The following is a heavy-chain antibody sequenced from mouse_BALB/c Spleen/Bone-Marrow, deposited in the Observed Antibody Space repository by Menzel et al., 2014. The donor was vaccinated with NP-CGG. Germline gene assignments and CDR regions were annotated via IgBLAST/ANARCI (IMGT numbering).Heavy chain of an antibody. V-gene: IGHV1S81*02. CDR3: ARGTARAMMDY. CDR2: IHPSNGRT. J-gene: IGHJ4*01. D-gene: IGHD3-2*01. Sequence: QVQLQQPGTELVKPGASVKLSCKASGYTFTSYWIHWVKQGPGQGLEWIGEIHPSNGRTNYSEKFKTKATLTVDKSSSTAHMQLSSLTSEDSAVYYCARGTARAMMDYWGQGTSVTAPS. CDR1: GYTFTSYW.